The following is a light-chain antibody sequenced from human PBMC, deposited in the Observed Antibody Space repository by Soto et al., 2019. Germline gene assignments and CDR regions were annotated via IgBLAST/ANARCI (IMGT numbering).Light chain of an antibody. CDR1: SSDIGAYDY. CDR2: EVN. CDR3: FSSTTTSTHV. J-gene: IGLJ1*01. Sequence: QSGLTQPASLSGSPGQSITSSCTGTSSDIGAYDYVSWFQQHPGKAPKLMISEVNNRPSGVSNRFSGSKSGNTAYLTISGLQVEDEAEYFCFSSTTTSTHVFGTGTKVTVL. V-gene: IGLV2-14*01.